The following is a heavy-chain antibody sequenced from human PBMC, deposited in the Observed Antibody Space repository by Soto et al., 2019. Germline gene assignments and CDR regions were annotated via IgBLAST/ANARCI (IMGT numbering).Heavy chain of an antibody. CDR3: VRCYCSVGSCYACWHFDL. D-gene: IGHD2-15*01. V-gene: IGHV1-18*01. Sequence: QVQLVQSGGEVKKPGASVKVSCQASGYTFSDYAISWVRQAPGQGLEWMGWISASTRNTDPAQNFQGRVIMTLDTSTNPAYMGLRSLRSDDTAVYYCVRCYCSVGSCYACWHFDLWGRGTLVTVSS. CDR2: ISASTRNT. CDR1: GYTFSDYA. J-gene: IGHJ2*01.